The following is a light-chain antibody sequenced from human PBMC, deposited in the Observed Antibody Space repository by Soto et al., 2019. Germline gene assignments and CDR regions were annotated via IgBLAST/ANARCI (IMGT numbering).Light chain of an antibody. CDR2: GAS. CDR3: PQYGSSPQT. J-gene: IGKJ1*01. V-gene: IGKV3-20*01. Sequence: EIVLTQSQGPLSWSPGERATLSCRASQSVSSSYLAWYQQKPGQAPRLLIYGASSRATGIPDRFSGSGSGTDVTLTISRMETEDFEVYYCPQYGSSPQTFGHGTKVDIK. CDR1: QSVSSSY.